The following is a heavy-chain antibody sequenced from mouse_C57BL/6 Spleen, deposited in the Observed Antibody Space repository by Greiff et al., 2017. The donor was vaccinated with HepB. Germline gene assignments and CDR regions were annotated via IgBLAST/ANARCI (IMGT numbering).Heavy chain of an antibody. D-gene: IGHD1-1*01. CDR3: ARKTPLYYDSSYCYAMDY. CDR1: GFSLTSYG. V-gene: IGHV2-2*01. J-gene: IGHJ4*01. CDR2: IWSGGST. Sequence: QVQLQQSGPGLVQPSQSLSITCTVSGFSLTSYGVHWVRQSPGKGLEWLGVIWSGGSTDYNAAFISRLSISKDNSKSQVFFKMNSLQADDTAIYYGARKTPLYYDSSYCYAMDYWGQGTSVTVSS.